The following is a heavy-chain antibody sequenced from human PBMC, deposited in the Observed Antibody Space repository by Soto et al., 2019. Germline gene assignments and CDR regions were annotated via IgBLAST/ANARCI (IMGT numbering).Heavy chain of an antibody. Sequence: SETLSLTCAVSGGPFSGVYWSWIRQPPGKGLEWIGGVNHRGSANYNPSLESRVTMSVDTSKNRFSLKLTSVTAADSAVYYCARDAFCGSGTCRVGHWFDPWGQGTLVTVSS. D-gene: IGHD2-21*01. V-gene: IGHV4-34*01. CDR3: ARDAFCGSGTCRVGHWFDP. CDR1: GGPFSGVY. CDR2: VNHRGSA. J-gene: IGHJ5*02.